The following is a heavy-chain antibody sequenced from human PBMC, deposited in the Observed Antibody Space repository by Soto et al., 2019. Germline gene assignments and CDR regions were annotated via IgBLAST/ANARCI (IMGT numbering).Heavy chain of an antibody. D-gene: IGHD3-22*01. V-gene: IGHV3-30*18. CDR2: ISYDGSNK. J-gene: IGHJ3*02. Sequence: QVQLVESGGGVVQPGRSLRLSCAASGFTFSSYGMHWVRQAPGKGLEWVAVISYDGSNKYYADSVKGRFTISRDNSKNTLYLQMNSLRAEDTAVYYCAKGMDYYDSSGYSNDAFDIWGQGTMVTVSS. CDR3: AKGMDYYDSSGYSNDAFDI. CDR1: GFTFSSYG.